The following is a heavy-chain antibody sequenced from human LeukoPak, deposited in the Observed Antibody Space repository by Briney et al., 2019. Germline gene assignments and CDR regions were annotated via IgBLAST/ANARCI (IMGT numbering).Heavy chain of an antibody. CDR1: GYTFTSYG. Sequence: ASVKVSXKASGYTFTSYGISWVRQAPGQGLEWMGWISAYNGNTNYAQKLQGRVTMTTDTSTSTAYMEMKSLRSDDTAVYYCARDDVDYGCNNWGQGTLVTVSS. V-gene: IGHV1-18*01. CDR3: ARDDVDYGCNN. D-gene: IGHD4-23*01. J-gene: IGHJ4*02. CDR2: ISAYNGNT.